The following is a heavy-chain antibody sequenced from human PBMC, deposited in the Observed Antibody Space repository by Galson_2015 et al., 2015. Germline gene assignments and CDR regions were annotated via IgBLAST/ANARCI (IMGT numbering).Heavy chain of an antibody. CDR2: ISPIFGTA. CDR3: ARGTKFHALSRISMVEEMFPGAFDI. CDR1: GGTFSSYV. Sequence: SVKVSCKASGGTFSSYVIGWVRQAPGQGLEWMGGISPIFGTANYAQKFQGRVTIKADESTSTAYVELSSLRSEDTAVYYCARGTKFHALSRISMVEEMFPGAFDIWGQGTMVTVSS. J-gene: IGHJ3*02. V-gene: IGHV1-69*13. D-gene: IGHD3-10*01.